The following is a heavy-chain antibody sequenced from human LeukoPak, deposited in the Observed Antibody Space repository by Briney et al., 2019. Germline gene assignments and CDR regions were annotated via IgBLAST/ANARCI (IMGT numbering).Heavy chain of an antibody. CDR2: IYYSGST. D-gene: IGHD4-23*01. Sequence: SETLSLTCTVSGGSISSYYWSWIRQPPGKGLEWIGYIYYSGSTNYNPSLKSRVTISVDTSKNQFSLKLSSVTAADTAVYYCARDTVVTSPGEVYYYYGMDVWGQGTTVTVSS. CDR3: ARDTVVTSPGEVYYYYGMDV. V-gene: IGHV4-59*12. CDR1: GGSISSYY. J-gene: IGHJ6*02.